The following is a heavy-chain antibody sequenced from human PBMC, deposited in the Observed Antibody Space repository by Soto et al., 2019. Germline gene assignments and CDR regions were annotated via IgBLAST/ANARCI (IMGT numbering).Heavy chain of an antibody. CDR3: ARASCGGDCYPFDY. Sequence: SVKVSCKASGGTFSSYAIRWVRQAPGRGLEWMGGIIPIFGTANYAQKFQGRVTITAGESTSTAYMELSSLRSEDTAVYYCARASCGGDCYPFDYWGQGTLVTVSS. J-gene: IGHJ4*02. V-gene: IGHV1-69*13. D-gene: IGHD2-21*02. CDR2: IIPIFGTA. CDR1: GGTFSSYA.